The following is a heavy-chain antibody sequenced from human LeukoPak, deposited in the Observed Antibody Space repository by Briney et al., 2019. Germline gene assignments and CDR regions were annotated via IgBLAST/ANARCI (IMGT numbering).Heavy chain of an antibody. CDR3: ASRPSSGWYNY. Sequence: GGSLRLSCAASGFTVSSNYMSWVCQAPGKGLEWVSVIYSSGSTYYADSVKGRFTISRDNSKNTLYLQMNSLRAEDTAVYYCASRPSSGWYNYWGQGTLVTVSS. V-gene: IGHV3-53*01. CDR1: GFTVSSNY. D-gene: IGHD6-19*01. CDR2: IYSSGST. J-gene: IGHJ4*02.